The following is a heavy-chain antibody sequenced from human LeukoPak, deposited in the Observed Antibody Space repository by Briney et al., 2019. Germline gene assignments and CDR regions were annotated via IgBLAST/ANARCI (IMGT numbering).Heavy chain of an antibody. CDR3: ARGRGTPYWYFDL. CDR2: INHSGST. V-gene: IGHV4-34*01. J-gene: IGHJ2*01. CDR1: GGSFSGYY. D-gene: IGHD1-1*01. Sequence: SETLSLTCAVYGGSFSGYYWSWIRQPPGKGLEWIGEINHSGSTNYNPSLKSRVTISVDTSKNQFSLKLSSVTAADTAVHYCARGRGTPYWYFDLWGRGTLVTVSS.